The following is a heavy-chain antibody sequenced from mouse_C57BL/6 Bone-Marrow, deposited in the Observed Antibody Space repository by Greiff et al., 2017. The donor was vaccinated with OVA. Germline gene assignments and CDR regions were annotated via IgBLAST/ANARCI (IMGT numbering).Heavy chain of an antibody. CDR1: GYTFTDYY. CDR3: ARVTGFYAMDY. Sequence: VQLVESGAELVRPGASVKLSCKASGYTFTDYYINWVKQRPGQGLEWIARIYPGSGNTYYNEKFKGKATLTAEKSSSTAYMQLSSLTSEDSAVYFCARVTGFYAMDYWGQGTSVTVSS. V-gene: IGHV1-76*01. J-gene: IGHJ4*01. D-gene: IGHD4-1*01. CDR2: IYPGSGNT.